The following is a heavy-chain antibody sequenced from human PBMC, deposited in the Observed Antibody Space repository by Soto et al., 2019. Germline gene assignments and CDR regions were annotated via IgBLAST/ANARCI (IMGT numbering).Heavy chain of an antibody. CDR3: ASRYSSSSGEGYYYYGMDV. J-gene: IGHJ6*02. D-gene: IGHD6-6*01. CDR1: GGTFSSYA. CDR2: IIPIFGTA. V-gene: IGHV1-69*06. Sequence: QVQLVQSGAEVKKPGSSVKVSCKASGGTFSSYAISWVRQAPGQGLEWMGGIIPIFGTANYAQKFQGRVTITADKSAGTAYMKRSSLRSDDRAVYYYASRYSSSSGEGYYYYGMDVWGQGTTVTV.